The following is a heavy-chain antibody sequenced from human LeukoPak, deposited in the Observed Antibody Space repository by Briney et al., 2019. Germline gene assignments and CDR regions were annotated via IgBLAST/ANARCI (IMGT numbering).Heavy chain of an antibody. V-gene: IGHV4-39*01. J-gene: IGHJ4*02. CDR3: ASKLMVYAHFDY. D-gene: IGHD2-8*01. CDR2: IYYSGST. Sequence: PSETLSLTCTVSGGSISSSSYYWGWIRQPPGKGLEWIGSIYYSGSTYYNPSLKSRVTISVDTSKNQFSLKLSSVTAADTAVYYCASKLMVYAHFDYWGQGTLVTVSS. CDR1: GGSISSSSYY.